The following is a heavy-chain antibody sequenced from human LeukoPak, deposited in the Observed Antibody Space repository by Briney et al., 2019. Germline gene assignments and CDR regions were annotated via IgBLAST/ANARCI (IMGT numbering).Heavy chain of an antibody. CDR3: AKARDTAMALDAFDI. CDR1: GFTFSSYG. CDR2: IRYDGSNK. V-gene: IGHV3-30*02. J-gene: IGHJ3*02. D-gene: IGHD5-18*01. Sequence: GGSLRLSCAASGFTFSSYGMHWVRQAPGKGLEWVAFIRYDGSNKYYADSVKGRFTISRNNSRNTLYLQMNSLRAEDTAVYYCAKARDTAMALDAFDIWGQGTMVTVSS.